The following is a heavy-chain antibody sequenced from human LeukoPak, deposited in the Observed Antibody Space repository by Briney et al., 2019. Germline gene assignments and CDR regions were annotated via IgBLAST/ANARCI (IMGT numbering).Heavy chain of an antibody. D-gene: IGHD3-22*01. CDR1: GFTFSSYA. J-gene: IGHJ6*03. CDR2: ISYDGSNK. Sequence: GGSLRLSCAASGFTFSSYAMHWVRQAPGKGLEWVAVISYDGSNKYYADSVKGRFTISRDNSKNTLYLQMNSLRAEDTAVYYCAREEVIPTYYYYYMDVWGKGTTVTVSS. CDR3: AREEVIPTYYYYYMDV. V-gene: IGHV3-30*04.